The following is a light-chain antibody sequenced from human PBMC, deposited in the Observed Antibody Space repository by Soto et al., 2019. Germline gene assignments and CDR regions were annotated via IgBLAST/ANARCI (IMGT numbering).Light chain of an antibody. CDR2: GAS. Sequence: EIVLTQSPGTLSLSTGERATLSCRASQSVSSSYLAWYQQKPGQAPRLLIYGASSRATGIPDRFSGSGSGTVFTLTISRLEPEDFAVYYCQQYGSSLLFTFGPGTKVDIK. V-gene: IGKV3-20*01. CDR3: QQYGSSLLFT. J-gene: IGKJ3*01. CDR1: QSVSSSY.